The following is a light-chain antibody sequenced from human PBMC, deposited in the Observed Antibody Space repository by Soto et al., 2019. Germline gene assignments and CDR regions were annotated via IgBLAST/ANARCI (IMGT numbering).Light chain of an antibody. CDR1: QSVSSSY. CDR2: DAS. Sequence: EIVLTQSPATLSLSPGERATLSCGASQSVSSSYLAWYQQKPGQAPRLLIYDASTRATGIPARLSGSGSGTDFTLTISSLEPEDFAAYYCKQRSNWPLTFGGGTKVDIK. V-gene: IGKV3D-20*02. J-gene: IGKJ4*01. CDR3: KQRSNWPLT.